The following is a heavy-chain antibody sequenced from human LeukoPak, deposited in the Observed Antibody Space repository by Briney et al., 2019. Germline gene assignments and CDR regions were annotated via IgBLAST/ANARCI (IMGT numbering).Heavy chain of an antibody. J-gene: IGHJ4*02. CDR3: AKDGYYESSGYSYFDY. V-gene: IGHV3-23*01. Sequence: PGGSLRLSCAASGFTFSSYAMSWARLAPGKGLEWVSAISGSGGTTHYADSVKGRFTISRDNSKNTLSLQMNSLRAEDTAVYYCAKDGYYESSGYSYFDYWGQGTLVTVSS. D-gene: IGHD3-22*01. CDR2: ISGSGGTT. CDR1: GFTFSSYA.